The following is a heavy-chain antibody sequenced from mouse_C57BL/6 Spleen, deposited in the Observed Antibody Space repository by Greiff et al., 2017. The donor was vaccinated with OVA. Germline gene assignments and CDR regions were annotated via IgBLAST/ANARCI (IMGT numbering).Heavy chain of an antibody. CDR3: ARSGYYYGSSYFDY. D-gene: IGHD1-1*01. V-gene: IGHV1-53*01. J-gene: IGHJ2*01. Sequence: QVQLQQPGTELVKPGASVKLSCKASGYTFASYWMHWVKQRPGQGLEWIGNINPSNGGTNYNEKFKSKATLTVDKSSSTAYMQLSSQTSEDSAVDYCARSGYYYGSSYFDYWGQGTTLTVSS. CDR1: GYTFASYW. CDR2: INPSNGGT.